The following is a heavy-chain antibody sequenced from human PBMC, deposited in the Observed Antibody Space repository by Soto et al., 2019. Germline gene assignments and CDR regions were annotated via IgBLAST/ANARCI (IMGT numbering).Heavy chain of an antibody. CDR2: ISYDGSNK. CDR3: AKDRDIVVVVAATPLDY. J-gene: IGHJ4*02. V-gene: IGHV3-30*18. Sequence: GSLRLSCAASGFTFSSYGMHWVRQAPGKGLEWVAVISYDGSNKYYADSVKGRFTISRDNSKNTLYLQMNSLRAEDTAVYYCAKDRDIVVVVAATPLDYWGQGTLVTVSS. D-gene: IGHD2-15*01. CDR1: GFTFSSYG.